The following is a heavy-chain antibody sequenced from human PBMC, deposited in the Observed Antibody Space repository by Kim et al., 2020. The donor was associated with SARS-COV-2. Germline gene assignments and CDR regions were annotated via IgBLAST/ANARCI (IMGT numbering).Heavy chain of an antibody. CDR1: GFTFSSYS. V-gene: IGHV3-21*01. CDR2: ISSSSSYI. J-gene: IGHJ6*02. D-gene: IGHD1-26*01. CDR3: ARGLGATTPSYYYYGMDV. Sequence: GGSLRLSCAASGFTFSSYSMNWVRQAPGKGLEWVSSISSSSSYIYYADSVKGRFTISRDNAKNSLYLQMNSLRAEDTAVYYCARGLGATTPSYYYYGMDVWGQGTTVTVSS.